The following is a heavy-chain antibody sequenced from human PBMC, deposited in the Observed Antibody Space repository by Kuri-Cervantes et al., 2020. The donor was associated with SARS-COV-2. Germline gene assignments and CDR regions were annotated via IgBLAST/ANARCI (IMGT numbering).Heavy chain of an antibody. J-gene: IGHJ4*02. Sequence: GESLKISCAASGFNFSRTDMHWVRQAPGKGLEWVAVISHDGKNKKCIASGKGRFTISRDNAKNSLYLQMNSLRAEDTAVYYCARDRGVRGWYFDYWGQGTLVTVSS. V-gene: IGHV3-30*03. CDR3: ARDRGVRGWYFDY. CDR1: GFNFSRTD. D-gene: IGHD3-10*01. CDR2: ISHDGKNK.